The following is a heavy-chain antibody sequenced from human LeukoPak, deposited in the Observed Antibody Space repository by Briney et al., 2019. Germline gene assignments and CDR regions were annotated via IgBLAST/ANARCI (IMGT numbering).Heavy chain of an antibody. D-gene: IGHD4-17*01. CDR2: INTNTGNP. J-gene: IGHJ4*02. Sequence: ASVNVSCKASGYTFSNCFMKWVRQAPGQGLELMGLINTNTGNPTYAQGFTGRFVFSLDTSVSTAYLQISSLKAEDTAVYYCARDTGGEYGDYFDYWGQGNLVTVSS. CDR3: ARDTGGEYGDYFDY. CDR1: GYTFSNCF. V-gene: IGHV7-4-1*02.